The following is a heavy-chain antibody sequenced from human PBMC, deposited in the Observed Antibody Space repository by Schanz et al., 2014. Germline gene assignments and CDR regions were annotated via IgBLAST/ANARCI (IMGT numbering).Heavy chain of an antibody. V-gene: IGHV1-69*08. CDR3: ARGSPENMIRGELDY. J-gene: IGHJ4*02. D-gene: IGHD3-10*01. CDR2: INPIGGST. CDR1: GGTFSRLT. Sequence: QVHLVQSGAEVKKPGSSVKVSCKASGGTFSRLTFSWVRQAPGQGLEWMGIINPIGGSTTYAQKFRGAVTLTTDTSTDTAYLELTSLRSEDTAVYYCARGSPENMIRGELDYWGQGTLVTVSS.